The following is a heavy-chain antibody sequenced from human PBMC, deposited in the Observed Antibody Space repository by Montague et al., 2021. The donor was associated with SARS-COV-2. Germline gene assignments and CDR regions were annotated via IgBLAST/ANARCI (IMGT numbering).Heavy chain of an antibody. V-gene: IGHV6-1*01. J-gene: IGHJ3*01. D-gene: IGHD2-8*02. CDR3: ARDLYWAFDA. CDR1: GDSVASNIAA. Sequence: CAISGDSVASNIAAWNWVRQTPSIGLEWLGRTKYTSTRYETYAVSVQSRITITADTSKNQFSLYLNSVTPEDTAVYYCARDLYWAFDAWGLGTTVTVSA. CDR2: TKYTSTRYE.